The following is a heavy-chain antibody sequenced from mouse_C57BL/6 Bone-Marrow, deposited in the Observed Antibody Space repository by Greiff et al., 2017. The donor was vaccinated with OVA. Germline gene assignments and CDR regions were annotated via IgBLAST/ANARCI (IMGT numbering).Heavy chain of an antibody. D-gene: IGHD2-4*01. V-gene: IGHV1-69*01. Sequence: QVQLQQPGAELVMPGASVKLSCKASGYTFTSYWMHWVKQRPGQGLEWIGEIDPSDSYTNYNQKFKGKSTLTVDKSSSTAYMQLSSLTSEDSAVYYCARPYYDYDHDYAMDYWGQGTSVTVSS. CDR3: ARPYYDYDHDYAMDY. CDR1: GYTFTSYW. J-gene: IGHJ4*01. CDR2: IDPSDSYT.